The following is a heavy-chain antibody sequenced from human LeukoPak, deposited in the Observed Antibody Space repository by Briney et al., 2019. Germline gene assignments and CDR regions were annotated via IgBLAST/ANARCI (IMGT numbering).Heavy chain of an antibody. D-gene: IGHD3-10*01. J-gene: IGHJ4*02. Sequence: GGSLRLSCAASGFTFSSYGMHWVRQAPGKGLEWVAVIWYDGSNKYYADSVKGRFTISRDNSKNTLYLQMNSLRADDTAVYYCVCYGSGSYYNNDYWGQGTLVTVSS. CDR1: GFTFSSYG. CDR2: IWYDGSNK. CDR3: VCYGSGSYYNNDY. V-gene: IGHV3-33*01.